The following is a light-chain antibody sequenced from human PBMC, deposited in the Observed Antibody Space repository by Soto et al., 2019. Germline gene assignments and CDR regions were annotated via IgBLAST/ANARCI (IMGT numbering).Light chain of an antibody. CDR2: DVT. CDR1: SSDVGGYKY. CDR3: GSFTTNRIWV. Sequence: QSALTQPRSVSGSPGQSVTISCTGTSSDVGGYKYVSWYQQYPGKAPKLMIYDVTKRPSGVPDRFSGSKSANTASLTISGLQAEDEADYICGSFTTNRIWVFGGGTKLTVL. J-gene: IGLJ3*02. V-gene: IGLV2-11*01.